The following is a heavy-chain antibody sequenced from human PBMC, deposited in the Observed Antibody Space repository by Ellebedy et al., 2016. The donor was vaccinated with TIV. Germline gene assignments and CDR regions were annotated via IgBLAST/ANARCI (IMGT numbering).Heavy chain of an antibody. D-gene: IGHD2-21*02. CDR2: VYYSGSP. V-gene: IGHV4-39*01. CDR1: GGSVSSTRYY. CDR3: ARTDPWQPIDD. Sequence: MPSETLSLTCSVSGGSVSSTRYYWAWIRQPPGKGLEYIGSVYYSGSPYYNPSFKSRVTLSADTSKNQFSLNLGTVTAAATAVYYCARTDPWQPIDDWGQGILVSVSS. J-gene: IGHJ4*02.